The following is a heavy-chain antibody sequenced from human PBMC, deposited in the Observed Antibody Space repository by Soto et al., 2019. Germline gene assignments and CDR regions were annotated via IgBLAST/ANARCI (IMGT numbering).Heavy chain of an antibody. CDR3: TTGQVAGTRDY. Sequence: GGSLRLSWAASGFTFSNAWMSWVRQPPGKGLEWVGRIKSKTDGGTTDYVAPVKGRFIISRDDSKNMVYLQMNSLKTEDTAMYYCTTGQVAGTRDYWGKGTLVTVSS. CDR2: IKSKTDGGTT. J-gene: IGHJ4*02. CDR1: GFTFSNAW. V-gene: IGHV3-15*01. D-gene: IGHD6-19*01.